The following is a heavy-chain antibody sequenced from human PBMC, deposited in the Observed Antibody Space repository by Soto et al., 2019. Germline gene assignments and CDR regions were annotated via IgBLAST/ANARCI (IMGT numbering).Heavy chain of an antibody. Sequence: QVQLVQSGAEVKKPGSSVKVSCKASGGTFSSYAIRWVRQAPGQGLEWMGGIIPIFGTANYAQKFQGRVTIAADESTSTAYMELSSLRSEDTAVYYCAQGKYYDFWSGYPFDYWGQGTLVTVSS. CDR3: AQGKYYDFWSGYPFDY. J-gene: IGHJ4*02. CDR2: IIPIFGTA. CDR1: GGTFSSYA. V-gene: IGHV1-69*01. D-gene: IGHD3-3*01.